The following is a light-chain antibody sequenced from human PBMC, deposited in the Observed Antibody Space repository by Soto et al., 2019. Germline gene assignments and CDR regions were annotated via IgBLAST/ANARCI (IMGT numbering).Light chain of an antibody. J-gene: IGLJ1*01. Sequence: QSVLTQPASVSGSPGQSITISCTGTSSDIGTYNLVSWYQQHPRKAPKLMIYEVNKRPSGVSDRFSGSKSGITASLAISGHQADDEAVYYRCSYAGSSGLYVFGTGKQLTVL. CDR1: SSDIGTYNL. CDR3: CSYAGSSGLYV. CDR2: EVN. V-gene: IGLV2-23*02.